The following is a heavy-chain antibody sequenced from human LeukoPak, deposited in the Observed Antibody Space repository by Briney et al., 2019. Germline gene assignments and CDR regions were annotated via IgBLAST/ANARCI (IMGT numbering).Heavy chain of an antibody. V-gene: IGHV3-21*01. Sequence: GGALRLSRAASGFTFSTYSINWVRQAPGKGVEGVSSISTSRSYLYYAHSVKGPFTTSRDIAQNSLYLQMNSLRAEDTGVYYCARLGYSGYDRQCAYLDYWGQGTMVTVSS. CDR2: ISTSRSYL. D-gene: IGHD5-12*01. J-gene: IGHJ4*02. CDR1: GFTFSTYS. CDR3: ARLGYSGYDRQCAYLDY.